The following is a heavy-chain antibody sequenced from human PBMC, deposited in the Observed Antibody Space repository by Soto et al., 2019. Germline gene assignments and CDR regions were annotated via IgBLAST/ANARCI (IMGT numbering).Heavy chain of an antibody. Sequence: QVQLQESGPGLVKPSETLSLTCTVSGGSVSSGSYYWSWIRQPPGKGLEWIGYIYYSGSTNYNPSLKSRVTISVDTSKNKSSLKLSSVTAADTAVYYCARDSRDPVYYYGMDVWGQGTTVTVSS. V-gene: IGHV4-61*01. J-gene: IGHJ6*02. CDR1: GGSVSSGSYY. CDR3: ARDSRDPVYYYGMDV. CDR2: IYYSGST.